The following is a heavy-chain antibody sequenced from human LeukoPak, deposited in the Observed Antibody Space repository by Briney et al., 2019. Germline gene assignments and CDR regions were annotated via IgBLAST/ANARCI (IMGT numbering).Heavy chain of an antibody. V-gene: IGHV3-23*01. Sequence: GGSLRHSCADSGFTFSSYAMSRVRQAPGKGLEWVSAISGSGGSTYYADSVKGRFTISRDNSKNTLSLQMNSLRGEDTAVYYCVKGFIDWFDPWGQGTLVTVSS. CDR1: GFTFSSYA. CDR2: ISGSGGST. J-gene: IGHJ5*02. CDR3: VKGFIDWFDP.